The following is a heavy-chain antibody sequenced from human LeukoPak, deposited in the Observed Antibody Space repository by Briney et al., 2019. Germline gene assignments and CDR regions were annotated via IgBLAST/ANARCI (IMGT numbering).Heavy chain of an antibody. CDR3: ARRTPSDRSYYGSGSYYNVARPPYYFDY. CDR1: GGSISSGSYY. D-gene: IGHD3-10*01. CDR2: IYTSGST. Sequence: ASETLSLTCTVSGGSISSGSYYWSWIRQPAGKGLEWIGRIYTSGSTNYNPSLKSRVTISVDTSKNQFSLKLSSVTAADTAVYYCARRTPSDRSYYGSGSYYNVARPPYYFDYWGQGTLVTVSS. V-gene: IGHV4-61*02. J-gene: IGHJ4*02.